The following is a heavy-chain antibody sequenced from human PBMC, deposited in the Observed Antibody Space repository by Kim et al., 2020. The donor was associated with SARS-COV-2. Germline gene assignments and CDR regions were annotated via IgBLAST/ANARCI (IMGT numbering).Heavy chain of an antibody. CDR2: IYYSGST. CDR3: ARVTTFFGTFDY. V-gene: IGHV4-59*01. CDR1: GGSISSYY. J-gene: IGHJ4*02. Sequence: SETLSLTCTVSGGSISSYYWSWIRQPPGKGLEWIGYIYYSGSTNYNPSLKSRVTISVDTSKNQFSLKLSSVTAADTAVYYCARVTTFFGTFDYWGQGTLVTVSS. D-gene: IGHD3-16*01.